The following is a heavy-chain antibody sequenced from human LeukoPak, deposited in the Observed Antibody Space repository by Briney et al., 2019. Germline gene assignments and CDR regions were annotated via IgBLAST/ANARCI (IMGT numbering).Heavy chain of an antibody. CDR3: ARVKFGEYGMDV. V-gene: IGHV3-21*01. J-gene: IGHJ6*02. CDR1: GFTFSVCS. CDR2: IRGGSDYI. D-gene: IGHD3-10*01. Sequence: GGSLRLSCAASGFTFSVCSMNWVRRAPGKGPEWVSSIRGGSDYIYYSDSVKGRSTISRDNAENSLYLQMNSLRAEDTGVYYCARVKFGEYGMDVWGQGTTVTVSS.